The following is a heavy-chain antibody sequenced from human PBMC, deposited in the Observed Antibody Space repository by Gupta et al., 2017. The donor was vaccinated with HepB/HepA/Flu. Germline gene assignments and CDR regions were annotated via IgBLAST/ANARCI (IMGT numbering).Heavy chain of an antibody. Sequence: QVQLVESGGGVVQPGRSLRLSCAVSGFTFSTYGMHWVRQAPGKGLEWVAVIWSDGSKKYYGDSVKGRFTISRDNSKNTLYLEMNSLRAEDTAVYYCARGYNNYEEPLVWGQGTLVTVSS. J-gene: IGHJ4*02. CDR1: GFTFSTYG. V-gene: IGHV3-33*01. CDR3: ARGYNNYEEPLV. CDR2: IWSDGSKK. D-gene: IGHD4-11*01.